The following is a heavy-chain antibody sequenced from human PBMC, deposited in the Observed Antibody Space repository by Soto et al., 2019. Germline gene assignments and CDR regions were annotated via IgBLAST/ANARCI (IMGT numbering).Heavy chain of an antibody. D-gene: IGHD3-3*02. CDR2: ISGSGGST. CDR1: GFTFSSYA. J-gene: IGHJ4*02. Sequence: SGGSLRLSCAASGFTFSSYAMSWVRQAPGKGLEWVSAISGSGGSTYYADSVKGRFTISRDNSKNTLYLQMNSLRAEDTAVYYCATPHFWSGYYRYFPDYWGQGTLVTVSS. CDR3: ATPHFWSGYYRYFPDY. V-gene: IGHV3-23*01.